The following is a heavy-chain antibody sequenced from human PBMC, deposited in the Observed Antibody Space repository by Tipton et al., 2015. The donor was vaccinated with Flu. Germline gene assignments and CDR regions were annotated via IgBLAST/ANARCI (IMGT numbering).Heavy chain of an antibody. CDR3: ARGSGSGTDVTFYF. J-gene: IGHJ4*02. CDR1: GGSLSSFH. V-gene: IGHV4-4*07. Sequence: LRLSCTVSGGSLSSFHWTWIRQPAGKGLEWIGRIYSSGITKYNPSLKSRVTMSVDTSKNQFSLSRSSVTAADTAVYYCARGSGSGTDVTFYFWGQGTLVTVSS. D-gene: IGHD3-10*01. CDR2: IYSSGIT.